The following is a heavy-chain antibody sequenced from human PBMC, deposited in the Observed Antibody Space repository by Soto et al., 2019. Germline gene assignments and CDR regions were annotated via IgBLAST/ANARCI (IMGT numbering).Heavy chain of an antibody. CDR1: GYTFTSYG. CDR3: ARSYCSSTSCALYYYYGMDV. D-gene: IGHD2-2*01. Sequence: GASVKLSCKACGYTFTSYGISWVRQAPEQGLEWMGWISAYNGNTNYAQKLQGRVTMTTDTSTSTAYMELRSLRSDDTAVYYCARSYCSSTSCALYYYYGMDVWGQGTTLTVSS. CDR2: ISAYNGNT. V-gene: IGHV1-18*01. J-gene: IGHJ6*02.